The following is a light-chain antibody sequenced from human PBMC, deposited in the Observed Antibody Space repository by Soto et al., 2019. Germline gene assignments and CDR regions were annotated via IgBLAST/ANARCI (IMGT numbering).Light chain of an antibody. V-gene: IGLV2-14*01. CDR1: SSDVGGYNY. Sequence: QSVLTQPASVSGSPGQSITIFCTGTSSDVGGYNYVSRYQQHPGKAPKLMIYDVSNRPSGVSNRFSGSKSGNTASLTISGLQAEDEADYYCSSYTSSSTPWVFGTGTKVTVL. CDR2: DVS. CDR3: SSYTSSSTPWV. J-gene: IGLJ1*01.